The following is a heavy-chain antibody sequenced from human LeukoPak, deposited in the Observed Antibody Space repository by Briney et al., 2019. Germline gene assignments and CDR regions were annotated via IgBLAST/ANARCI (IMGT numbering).Heavy chain of an antibody. D-gene: IGHD3-22*01. V-gene: IGHV4-4*02. CDR2: IYYSGST. J-gene: IGHJ4*02. CDR1: GGSISSSNW. Sequence: SGTLSLTCAVSGGSISSSNWWSWVRQPPGKGLEWIGSIYYSGSTYYNPSLKSRVTISVDTSKNQFSLKLSSVTAADTAVYYCATLDSSGYYHYFDYWGQGTLVTVSS. CDR3: ATLDSSGYYHYFDY.